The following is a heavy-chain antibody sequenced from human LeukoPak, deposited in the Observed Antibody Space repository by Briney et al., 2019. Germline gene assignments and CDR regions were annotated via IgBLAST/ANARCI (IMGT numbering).Heavy chain of an antibody. D-gene: IGHD6-19*01. Sequence: GGSLRLSCAASGFTFSSYGMHWVRQAPGKGLEWVAVISYDGSNKYYADSVKGRFTISRDNSKNTLYLQMNSLRPEDTSVYYCAKTGSGWYFDYWGQGTLVTFST. J-gene: IGHJ4*02. CDR3: AKTGSGWYFDY. CDR1: GFTFSSYG. V-gene: IGHV3-30*18. CDR2: ISYDGSNK.